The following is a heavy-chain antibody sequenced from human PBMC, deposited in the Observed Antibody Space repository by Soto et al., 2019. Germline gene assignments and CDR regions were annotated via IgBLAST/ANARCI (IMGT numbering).Heavy chain of an antibody. CDR2: IKQDGSEK. V-gene: IGHV3-7*01. D-gene: IGHD3-3*01. J-gene: IGHJ6*03. Sequence: PGGSLRLSCAASGFTFSSYWMSWVRQAPGKGLEWVANIKQDGSEKYYVDSVKGRFTISRDNAKNSLYLQMNSLRAEDTAVYYWARPFYDFWSGRQPSYYYYYMDVGGKGTTVTFS. CDR1: GFTFSSYW. CDR3: ARPFYDFWSGRQPSYYYYYMDV.